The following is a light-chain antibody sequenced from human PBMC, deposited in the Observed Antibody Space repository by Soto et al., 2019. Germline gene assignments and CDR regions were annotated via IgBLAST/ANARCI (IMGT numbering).Light chain of an antibody. CDR3: QQYGSSPHT. CDR1: QSVSSSY. Sequence: EIVLTQSPGTLSLSPGERATLSCRASQSVSSSYLAWYQQKPGQAPRLLIYGASSRATGIPARFSGSGSGTDFTLTISRLEPEDFAVYYCQQYGSSPHTFGQGNKLEIK. CDR2: GAS. V-gene: IGKV3-20*01. J-gene: IGKJ2*01.